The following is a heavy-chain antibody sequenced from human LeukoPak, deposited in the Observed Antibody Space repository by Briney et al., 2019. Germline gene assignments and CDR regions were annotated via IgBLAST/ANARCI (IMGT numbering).Heavy chain of an antibody. D-gene: IGHD3-10*01. CDR3: ARDEGRGGDLGY. Sequence: GASVEVSCKASGYXFTVYYIHWVRQAPGQGLEWMGWIVPSSGDIHYAQKFQGRVTMTRDTSISTAYMELSRLTSGDTAVYFCARDEGRGGDLGYWGQGTLVSASS. CDR1: GYXFTVYY. V-gene: IGHV1-2*02. J-gene: IGHJ4*02. CDR2: IVPSSGDI.